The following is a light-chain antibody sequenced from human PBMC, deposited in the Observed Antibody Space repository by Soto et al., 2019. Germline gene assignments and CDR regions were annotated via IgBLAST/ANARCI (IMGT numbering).Light chain of an antibody. CDR1: NSDVGRYNY. Sequence: QSALTQPASVSGSPGQSITISCTGTNSDVGRYNYVSWYQQHPGKAPKLMIYEVSNRPSGVSNRFSGSKSGNTASLTISGLQAEDEADYYCSSYTRSSTLVFGGGTKLTVI. CDR3: SSYTRSSTLV. J-gene: IGLJ2*01. V-gene: IGLV2-14*01. CDR2: EVS.